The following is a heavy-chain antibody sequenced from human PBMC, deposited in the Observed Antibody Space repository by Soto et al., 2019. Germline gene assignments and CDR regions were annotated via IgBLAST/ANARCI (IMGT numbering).Heavy chain of an antibody. CDR2: ISGSGGST. CDR3: AKGPDGYSHGNDY. CDR1: GFTFSSYA. J-gene: IGHJ4*02. D-gene: IGHD5-18*01. V-gene: IGHV3-23*01. Sequence: GGSLRLSCAASGFTFSSYAMGWVRQAPGKGLEWVSAISGSGGSTYYADSVKGRFTISRDNSKNTLYLQMNSLRAEDTAVYYCAKGPDGYSHGNDYWGQGTLVTVSS.